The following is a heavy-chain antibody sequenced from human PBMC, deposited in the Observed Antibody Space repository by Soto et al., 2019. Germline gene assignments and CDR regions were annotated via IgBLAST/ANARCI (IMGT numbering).Heavy chain of an antibody. D-gene: IGHD6-19*01. J-gene: IGHJ4*02. V-gene: IGHV3-23*01. CDR1: GFTFSSYA. CDR3: AKIPSGYRSGWTLENYFDY. Sequence: GGSLRLSCAASGFTFSSYAMSWVRQAPGKGLEWVSAISGSGGSTYYADSVKGRFTISRDNSKNTLYLQMNSLRAEDTAVYYCAKIPSGYRSGWTLENYFDYWGQGTLVPVSS. CDR2: ISGSGGST.